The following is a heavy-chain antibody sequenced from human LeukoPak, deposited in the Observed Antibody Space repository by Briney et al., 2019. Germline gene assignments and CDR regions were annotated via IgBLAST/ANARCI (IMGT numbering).Heavy chain of an antibody. V-gene: IGHV4-39*01. Sequence: PSETLSLTCIVSGGSISSIGYYWGWIRQPPGKGLEWIGSVYYSGSTFYNPSLKSRVTTSVDTSKSQFSLKLHSMTAADTAVYYCARGYCSGGSCYWGDYWGQGALVTVSS. CDR3: ARGYCSGGSCYWGDY. D-gene: IGHD2-15*01. J-gene: IGHJ4*02. CDR1: GGSISSIGYY. CDR2: VYYSGST.